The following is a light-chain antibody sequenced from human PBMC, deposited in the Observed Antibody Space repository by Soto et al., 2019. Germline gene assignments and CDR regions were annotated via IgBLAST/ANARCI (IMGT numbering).Light chain of an antibody. CDR1: QSISDT. Sequence: EIVMTQSPATLSVSPGGRSTLSCRASQSISDTLAWYQQKPGQALRLLIYGASTRATGIPARFSGSGSGTEFTLTISSLQSEDFAVYYCQHYNNWPPTVGPGTKVEIK. CDR2: GAS. CDR3: QHYNNWPPT. J-gene: IGKJ3*01. V-gene: IGKV3-15*01.